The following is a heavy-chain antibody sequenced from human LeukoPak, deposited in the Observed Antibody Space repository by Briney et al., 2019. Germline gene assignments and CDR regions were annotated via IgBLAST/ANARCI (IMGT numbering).Heavy chain of an antibody. CDR3: ARVLQLAPSYIDY. V-gene: IGHV3-53*01. Sequence: GRSLRLSCAASGFTVTNNYMSWVRQAPGKGLEWGSVIYSGGSTSYADSVKGRFTISRDNSKNTLYLQMNSLRAEDTAVYYCARVLQLAPSYIDYWGQGTLVTVSS. J-gene: IGHJ4*02. D-gene: IGHD6-13*01. CDR2: IYSGGST. CDR1: GFTVTNNY.